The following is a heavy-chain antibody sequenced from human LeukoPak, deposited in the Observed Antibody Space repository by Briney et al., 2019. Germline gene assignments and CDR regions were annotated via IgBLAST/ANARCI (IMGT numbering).Heavy chain of an antibody. CDR2: IYYSGST. CDR3: ARDLLNEGNHLDY. J-gene: IGHJ4*02. Sequence: PSETLSLTCTVSGGSISSGDYYWSWIRQPPGKGLEWIGYIYYSGSTYYHPSLKSRVTISVDTSKNQFSLKLSSVTAADTAVYYCARDLLNEGNHLDYWGQGTLVTVSS. CDR1: GGSISSGDYY. D-gene: IGHD4-23*01. V-gene: IGHV4-30-4*01.